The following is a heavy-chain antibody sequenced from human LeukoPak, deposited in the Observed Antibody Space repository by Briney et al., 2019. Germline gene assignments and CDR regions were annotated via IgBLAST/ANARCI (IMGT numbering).Heavy chain of an antibody. D-gene: IGHD5-24*01. CDR1: GYTFTSYY. CDR3: ARYGFSAVWQGGWHAFDI. V-gene: IGHV1-46*01. Sequence: GASVKVSCKASGYTFTSYYVHWVRQAPGQGLQWMGIINPTTGDTIYAQKFQGRVTMTRDMSTGTVYMELSSLRSEDTAVYYCARYGFSAVWQGGWHAFDIWGHGTMVTVSS. J-gene: IGHJ3*02. CDR2: INPTTGDT.